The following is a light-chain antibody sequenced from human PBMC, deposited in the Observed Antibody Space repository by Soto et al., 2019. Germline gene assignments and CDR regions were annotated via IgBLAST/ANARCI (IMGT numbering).Light chain of an antibody. CDR2: DAS. CDR1: QSVSSY. Sequence: EIVLTQSPATLSLSPGDRATLSCRASQSVSSYLAWYQQKPGQAPRLLIYDASNRATGIPARFSGSGSGTAFTLPISSLEPEDFAVYYCQQRSNWPLTFGGGTKVEIK. CDR3: QQRSNWPLT. V-gene: IGKV3-11*01. J-gene: IGKJ4*01.